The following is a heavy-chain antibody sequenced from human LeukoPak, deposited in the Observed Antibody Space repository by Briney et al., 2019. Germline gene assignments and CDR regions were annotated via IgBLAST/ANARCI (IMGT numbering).Heavy chain of an antibody. V-gene: IGHV4-59*02. CDR3: ARAEWGSGKLDV. D-gene: IGHD3-10*01. Sequence: SETLSLTCTVSGGSVSSYYWSWIRQPPGKGLEWIGYIYYSGSTNYNPSLKSRVTISVDTSKNQFSLKLSSVTAADTAVYYCARAEWGSGKLDVWGKGTTVTISS. J-gene: IGHJ6*04. CDR1: GGSVSSYY. CDR2: IYYSGST.